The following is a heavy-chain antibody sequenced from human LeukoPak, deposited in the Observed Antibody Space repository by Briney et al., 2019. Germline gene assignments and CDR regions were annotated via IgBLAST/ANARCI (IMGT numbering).Heavy chain of an antibody. J-gene: IGHJ4*02. D-gene: IGHD3-3*01. Sequence: SETLSLTCTVSGGSISSYYWSWIRQPPGKGLEWIGYIYYSGSTNYNPSLKSRVTISVDTSKNQFSLKLSSVTAADTAVYYCARAPGVEMEWLPVDYWGQGTLVTVSS. CDR3: ARAPGVEMEWLPVDY. V-gene: IGHV4-59*01. CDR1: GGSISSYY. CDR2: IYYSGST.